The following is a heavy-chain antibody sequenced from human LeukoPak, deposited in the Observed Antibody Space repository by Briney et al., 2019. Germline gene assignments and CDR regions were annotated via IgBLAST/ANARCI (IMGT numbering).Heavy chain of an antibody. CDR1: GFTFSSYS. CDR2: ISSSSSYI. CDR3: ARGRSSSGLIDY. D-gene: IGHD6-19*01. Sequence: GGSLRLSCAASGFTFSSYSMNWVRQAPGKGLEWVSSISSSSSYIYYADSVKGRFTISRDNAKNSLYLQMNSLRAEDTAVYYCARGRSSSGLIDYWGQGNLVTVSS. V-gene: IGHV3-21*01. J-gene: IGHJ4*02.